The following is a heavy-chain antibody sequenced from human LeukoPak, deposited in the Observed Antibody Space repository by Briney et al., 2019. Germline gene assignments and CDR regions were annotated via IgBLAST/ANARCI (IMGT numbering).Heavy chain of an antibody. J-gene: IGHJ4*02. CDR2: ISGSGGST. CDR1: GFTFSSYA. Sequence: PGGSLRLSCAASGFTFSSYAMTWVRQAPGKGLEWVSAISGSGGSTYYADSVKGRFTISRDNSKNTLFLQMNSLRAEDTAVYYCARAPGYRGFLDYWGQGTLVTVSS. V-gene: IGHV3-23*01. CDR3: ARAPGYRGFLDY. D-gene: IGHD6-13*01.